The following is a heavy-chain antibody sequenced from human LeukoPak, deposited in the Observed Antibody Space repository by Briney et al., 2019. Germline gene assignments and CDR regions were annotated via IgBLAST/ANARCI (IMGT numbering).Heavy chain of an antibody. CDR1: GFTFSSYA. V-gene: IGHV3-30-3*01. CDR3: ARAADQLLHFDY. J-gene: IGHJ4*02. Sequence: HPGRSLRLSCAASGFTFSSYAMHWVRQAPGKGLEWVAVISYDGSNKYYADSVKGRFTISRDNAKNSLYLQMNSLRAEDTAVYYCARAADQLLHFDYWDQGTLVTVSS. CDR2: ISYDGSNK. D-gene: IGHD2-2*01.